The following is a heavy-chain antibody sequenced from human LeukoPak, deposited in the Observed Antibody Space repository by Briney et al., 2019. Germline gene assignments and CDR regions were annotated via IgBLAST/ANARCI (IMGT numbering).Heavy chain of an antibody. CDR3: AKGDNYYDSSGYYYVRALFDY. V-gene: IGHV3-30*04. D-gene: IGHD3-22*01. Sequence: GGSLRLSCAASGFTFSSYAMHWVRQVPGKGLEWVAGTSYNGNNKYYADSVKGRFSISRDNSKNTPYLQMNSLRAEDTAVYYCAKGDNYYDSSGYYYVRALFDYWGQGTLVTVSS. J-gene: IGHJ4*02. CDR1: GFTFSSYA. CDR2: TSYNGNNK.